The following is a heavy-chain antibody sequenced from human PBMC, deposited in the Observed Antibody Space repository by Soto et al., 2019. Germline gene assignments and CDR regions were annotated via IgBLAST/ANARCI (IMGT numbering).Heavy chain of an antibody. CDR3: ARDQYDILTGPNY. D-gene: IGHD3-9*01. CDR2: ISYDGSNK. CDR1: GFTFSGYA. Sequence: QSGGSLRLSCAASGFTFSGYAMHWVRQAPGKGLEWVAVISYDGSNKYYADSVKGRFTISRDNSKNTLYLQMNGLRPEDAAVYYCARDQYDILTGPNYWGQGTLVTVSS. J-gene: IGHJ4*02. V-gene: IGHV3-30-3*01.